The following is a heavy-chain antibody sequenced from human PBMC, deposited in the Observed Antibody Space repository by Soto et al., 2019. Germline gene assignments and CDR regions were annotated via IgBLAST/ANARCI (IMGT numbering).Heavy chain of an antibody. J-gene: IGHJ4*02. CDR2: IYYSGST. D-gene: IGHD4-17*01. CDR3: ARRYGASFDY. Sequence: QVHLQESGPGLVKPSETLSLTCTVSGGCISSYYWSWSRQPPGKGLEWIGYIYYSGSTNYNPSLKSRVTISVDTSKNQFSLKLSSVTAADTAVYYCARRYGASFDYWGQGTLVTVSS. V-gene: IGHV4-59*01. CDR1: GGCISSYY.